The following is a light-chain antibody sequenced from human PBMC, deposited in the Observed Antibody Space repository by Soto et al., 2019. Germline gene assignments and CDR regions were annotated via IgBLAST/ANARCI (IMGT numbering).Light chain of an antibody. V-gene: IGLV2-18*02. Sequence: QSVLTQPPPVSGSPGQSVTISCTGTSSDVGSYNRVSWYQQPPGTAPKLMIYEVSNRPSGVPDRFSGSKSGNTASLTISGLQAEDDADYYCSSYTSSSTLVFGGGTKVTVL. J-gene: IGLJ2*01. CDR1: SSDVGSYNR. CDR3: SSYTSSSTLV. CDR2: EVS.